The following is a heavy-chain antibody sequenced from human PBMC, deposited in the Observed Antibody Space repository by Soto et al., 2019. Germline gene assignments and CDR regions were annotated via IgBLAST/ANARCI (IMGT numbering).Heavy chain of an antibody. CDR3: ARAPTWTNNWFDP. J-gene: IGHJ5*02. V-gene: IGHV4-28*01. CDR2: IYYSGST. Sequence: SETLSLTCAVSGYSISSSNWWGWIRQPPGKGLEWIGYIYYSGSTYYNPSLKSRVTMSVDTSKNQFSLKLSSVTAVDTAVYYCARAPTWTNNWFDPWGQGTLVTVSS. D-gene: IGHD3-3*01. CDR1: GYSISSSNW.